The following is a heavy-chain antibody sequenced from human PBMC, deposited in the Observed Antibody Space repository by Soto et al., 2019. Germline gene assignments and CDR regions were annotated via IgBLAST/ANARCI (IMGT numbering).Heavy chain of an antibody. Sequence: PGGSLRLSCAASGFTFSSYAMHWVRQAPGKGLEWVAVISYDGSNKYYADSVKGRFTISRDNSKNTLYLQMNSLRAEDTAVYYCARDPRMEWLSNWGQGTLVTVSS. CDR3: ARDPRMEWLSN. CDR1: GFTFSSYA. CDR2: ISYDGSNK. D-gene: IGHD3-3*01. J-gene: IGHJ4*02. V-gene: IGHV3-30-3*01.